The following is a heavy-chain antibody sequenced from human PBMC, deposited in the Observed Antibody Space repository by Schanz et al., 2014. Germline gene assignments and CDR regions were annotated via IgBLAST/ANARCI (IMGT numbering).Heavy chain of an antibody. CDR1: GFTFSNHA. CDR3: AKHVRSLTGNDY. V-gene: IGHV3-23*01. D-gene: IGHD3-9*01. J-gene: IGHJ4*02. CDR2: IGGSGDST. Sequence: EVHLLASGGGLVQPGGSLRLSCAASGFTFSNHALSWVRHAPGKGLEWVSGIGGSGDSTHYADSVKGRFIISRDNSKNTLYLQVNSLRAEDTAVYYCAKHVRSLTGNDYWGQGTLVTVSS.